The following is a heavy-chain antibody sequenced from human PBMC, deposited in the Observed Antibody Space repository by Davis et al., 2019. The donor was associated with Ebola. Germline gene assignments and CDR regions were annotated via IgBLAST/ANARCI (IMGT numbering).Heavy chain of an antibody. V-gene: IGHV3-30*02. D-gene: IGHD3-16*01. CDR1: GFTFSSYG. Sequence: GGSLRLSCAASGFTFSSYGMHWVRQAPGKGLEWVAFIRYDGSNKYYADSVKGRFTISRDNSKNTLYLQMNSLRAEDTAVYYCARHVGDGGWGWYFDFWGRGTLVTVSS. CDR3: ARHVGDGGWGWYFDF. CDR2: IRYDGSNK. J-gene: IGHJ2*01.